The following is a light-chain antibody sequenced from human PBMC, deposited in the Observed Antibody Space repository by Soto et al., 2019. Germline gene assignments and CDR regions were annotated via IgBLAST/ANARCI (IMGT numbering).Light chain of an antibody. V-gene: IGKV3-20*01. Sequence: EIVMTQSPATLSVSPGEIATLSCRASQSVSSNLAWYQQKPGKAPRLVIYCASSRATGIPDRFSGSGSGTDFTLTISRLVPEDFALYYCQQYGSSPATFGQGTKVDIK. CDR2: CAS. J-gene: IGKJ1*01. CDR3: QQYGSSPAT. CDR1: QSVSSN.